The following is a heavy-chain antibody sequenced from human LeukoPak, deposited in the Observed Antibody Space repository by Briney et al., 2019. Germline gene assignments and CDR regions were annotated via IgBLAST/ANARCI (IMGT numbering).Heavy chain of an antibody. Sequence: SETLSLTCTVSGGSISSYYWSWIWQPPGKGLEWIGYIYYSGSTNYNPSLKSRVTISVDTSKNQFSLKLSSVTAADTAVYYCARDQTNYAFWSGTYYYGMDVWGQGTTVTVSS. V-gene: IGHV4-59*01. CDR1: GGSISSYY. J-gene: IGHJ6*02. CDR3: ARDQTNYAFWSGTYYYGMDV. D-gene: IGHD3-3*01. CDR2: IYYSGST.